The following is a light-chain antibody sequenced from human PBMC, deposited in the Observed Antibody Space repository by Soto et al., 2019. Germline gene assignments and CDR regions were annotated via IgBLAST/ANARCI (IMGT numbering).Light chain of an antibody. CDR3: VSYTSSTTYV. J-gene: IGLJ1*01. CDR2: DVT. V-gene: IGLV2-14*01. CDR1: SSDVGGYNH. Sequence: QSALTQPASVSDSPGQSITLSCTGTSSDVGGYNHVSWYQQHPGKAPKLMIYDVTNRPSGVSKRFSGSKSGSTASLIISGLQAEDEADYYCVSYTSSTTYVFGTGTKLTVL.